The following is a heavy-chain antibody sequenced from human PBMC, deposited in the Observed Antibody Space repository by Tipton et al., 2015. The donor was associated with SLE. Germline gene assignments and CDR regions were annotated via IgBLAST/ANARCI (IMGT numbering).Heavy chain of an antibody. D-gene: IGHD1-7*01. CDR3: ARYLDWNYTFIDF. J-gene: IGHJ4*02. Sequence: TLSLTCTVSGGSVTSSSYHWGWIRQPPGKGLEWIGEINQSGSTNYNPSLKSRVTISRDTSEKQVSLKLTSVTAADTAVYYCARYLDWNYTFIDFWGQGSLVTVSS. CDR2: INQSGST. CDR1: GGSVTSSSYH. V-gene: IGHV4-39*07.